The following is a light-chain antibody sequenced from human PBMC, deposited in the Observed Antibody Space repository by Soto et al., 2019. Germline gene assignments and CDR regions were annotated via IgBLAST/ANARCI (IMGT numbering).Light chain of an antibody. CDR2: KMS. V-gene: IGKV2-24*01. CDR3: KQSTQYPIT. CDR1: QSLVHSDGNTY. J-gene: IGKJ5*01. Sequence: DIVMTQTPLSSPVTLGQPASISCRSSQSLVHSDGNTYLSWHQQRPGQPPRLLIYKMSNRFSGVPDRFSGSGAGTDFTLEISSVEAEYVGVYYCKQSTQYPITFGQGTRLEIK.